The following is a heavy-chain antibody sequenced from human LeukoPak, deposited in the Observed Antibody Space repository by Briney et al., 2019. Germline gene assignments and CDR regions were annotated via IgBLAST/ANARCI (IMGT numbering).Heavy chain of an antibody. J-gene: IGHJ6*02. CDR1: GFTFSSYS. V-gene: IGHV3-21*01. CDR3: ARIQAYSGYDSEGYYGMDV. D-gene: IGHD5-12*01. Sequence: GGSLRLSCAASGFTFSSYSMNWVRQAPGKGLEWVSSISSSSSYIYYADSVKGRFTISRDNAKNSLYLQMSSLRAEDTAVYYCARIQAYSGYDSEGYYGMDVWGQGTTVTVSS. CDR2: ISSSSSYI.